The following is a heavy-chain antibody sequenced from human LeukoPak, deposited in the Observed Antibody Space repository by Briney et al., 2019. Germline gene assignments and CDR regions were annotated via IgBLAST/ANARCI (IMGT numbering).Heavy chain of an antibody. D-gene: IGHD6-19*01. Sequence: SETLSLTCTVSGGSISSYYWSWIRQPPGKGLEWIGYIYYSGSTNYNPSLKSRVSISVDTSKNQFSLKLSSVTAADTAVYYCARVQQWLAYDYWGQGTLVTVSS. V-gene: IGHV4-59*01. CDR2: IYYSGST. CDR1: GGSISSYY. J-gene: IGHJ4*02. CDR3: ARVQQWLAYDY.